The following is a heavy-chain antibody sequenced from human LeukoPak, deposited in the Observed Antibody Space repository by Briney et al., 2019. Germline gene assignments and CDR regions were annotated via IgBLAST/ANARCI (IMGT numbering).Heavy chain of an antibody. V-gene: IGHV4-59*08. D-gene: IGHD5-24*01. CDR1: GGSFSGYY. J-gene: IGHJ3*02. CDR2: IYYSGST. CDR3: ARNDWVEMATMGAFDI. Sequence: PSETLSLTCAVYGGSFSGYYWSWIRQPPGKGLEWIGYIYYSGSTNYNPSLKSRVTISVDTSKNQFSLKLSSVTAADTAVYYCARNDWVEMATMGAFDIWGQGTMVTVSS.